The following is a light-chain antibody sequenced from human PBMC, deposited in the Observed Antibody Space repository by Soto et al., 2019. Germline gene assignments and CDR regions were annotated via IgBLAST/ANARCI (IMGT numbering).Light chain of an antibody. Sequence: DIQMTQSPSSLSASVGDRVTITCRASQSISSYLNWYQQKPGKAPKLLIYAASSLRSGVPSRFSGSGSGTEFTLTISSLQPDDFATYYCQQYNSYWTFGQGTKVDIK. V-gene: IGKV1-39*01. J-gene: IGKJ1*01. CDR1: QSISSY. CDR3: QQYNSYWT. CDR2: AAS.